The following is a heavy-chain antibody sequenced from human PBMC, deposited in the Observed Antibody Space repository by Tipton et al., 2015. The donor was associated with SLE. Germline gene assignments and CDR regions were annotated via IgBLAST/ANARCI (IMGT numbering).Heavy chain of an antibody. CDR2: IRAKAYGGTP. CDR3: TRGSGRYEY. Sequence: SLRLSCAASGFTFSNYAMHWVRQAPGKGLEWVGYIRAKAYGGTPEYAPSVRGRFTVSRDDSKGVAYLQMNSLKIEDSAVYYCTRGSGRYEYWGQGTLVIVSS. V-gene: IGHV3-49*04. J-gene: IGHJ4*02. CDR1: GFTFSNYA. D-gene: IGHD1-26*01.